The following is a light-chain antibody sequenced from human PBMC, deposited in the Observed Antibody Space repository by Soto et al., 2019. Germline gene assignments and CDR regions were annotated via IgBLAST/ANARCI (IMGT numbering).Light chain of an antibody. J-gene: IGKJ4*01. CDR2: GAF. CDR3: QQYKNWPPLT. Sequence: EIVMTQSPATLSLSPGETATLSCRASQSVSYNLAWYQQKPGQGPSLLIYGAFTRATGIPARFSGSGSGTEFTLTISSLQSEDFALYYCQQYKNWPPLTFGGGTKVEIK. V-gene: IGKV3-15*01. CDR1: QSVSYN.